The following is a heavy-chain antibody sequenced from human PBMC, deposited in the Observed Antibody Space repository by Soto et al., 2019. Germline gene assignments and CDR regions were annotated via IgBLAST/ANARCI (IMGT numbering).Heavy chain of an antibody. Sequence: PSDTLSLTCAGYGGSFSVHYWSWIRQPPGKGLEWIGEINHSGSTKYNPSLRSRDTISVDTSKNQFSLTVFSVTAADTAVYYCERQEFAALHGLVDVWGQGTTVTVSS. CDR2: INHSGST. V-gene: IGHV4-34*01. CDR1: GGSFSVHY. CDR3: ERQEFAALHGLVDV. D-gene: IGHD3-10*01. J-gene: IGHJ6*02.